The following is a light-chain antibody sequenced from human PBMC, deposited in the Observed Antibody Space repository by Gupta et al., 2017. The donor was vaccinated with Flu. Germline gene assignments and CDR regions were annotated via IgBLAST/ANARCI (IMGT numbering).Light chain of an antibody. Sequence: CRASQSISNYLNWYQQKPGKAPKLLIYTASSLRSGVPSRFSGSGSGTDFTLTISSLQPEDFAIYYCQQSYSTPLYSFGQGTQLEIK. CDR2: TAS. J-gene: IGKJ2*03. V-gene: IGKV1-39*01. CDR1: QSISNY. CDR3: QQSYSTPLYS.